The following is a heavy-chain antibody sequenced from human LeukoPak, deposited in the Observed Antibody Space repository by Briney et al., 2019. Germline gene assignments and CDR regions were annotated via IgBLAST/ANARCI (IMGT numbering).Heavy chain of an antibody. J-gene: IGHJ6*02. V-gene: IGHV4-30-4*01. CDR3: ARGAATIFGVVTHYYYYGMDV. CDR1: GGSISSGDYY. Sequence: PSETLSLTCTVSGGSISSGDYYWSRIRQPPGKGLEWIGYIYYSGSTYYNPSLKSRVTISVDTSKNQFSLKLSSVTAADTAVYYCARGAATIFGVVTHYYYYGMDVWGQGTTVTVSS. CDR2: IYYSGST. D-gene: IGHD3-3*01.